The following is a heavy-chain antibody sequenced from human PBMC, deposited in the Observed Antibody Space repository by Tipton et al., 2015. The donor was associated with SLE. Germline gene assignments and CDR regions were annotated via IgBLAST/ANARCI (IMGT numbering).Heavy chain of an antibody. CDR3: AKEKYYYDSRIWYFDL. Sequence: SLRLSCAASGFTFSSYDMHWVRQATGKGLEWVAVISYDGSNKYYADSVKGRFTISRDNSKNTLYLQMNSLRAEDTAVYYCAKEKYYYDSRIWYFDLWGRGTLVTVSS. J-gene: IGHJ2*01. V-gene: IGHV3-30*18. D-gene: IGHD3-22*01. CDR2: ISYDGSNK. CDR1: GFTFSSYD.